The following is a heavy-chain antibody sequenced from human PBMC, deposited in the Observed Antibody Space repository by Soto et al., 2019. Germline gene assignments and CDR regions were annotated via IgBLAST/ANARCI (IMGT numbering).Heavy chain of an antibody. D-gene: IGHD3-22*01. V-gene: IGHV4-4*02. Sequence: SETLSLTCAVSGGSISSSNWWSWVRQPPGKGLEWIGEIYHSGSTSYNPSLKSRVTISVDKSKSQFSLKLSSVTAAGTAVYYCARGLNYYDSSGRPYWGQGTLVTVCS. J-gene: IGHJ4*02. CDR3: ARGLNYYDSSGRPY. CDR1: GGSISSSNW. CDR2: IYHSGST.